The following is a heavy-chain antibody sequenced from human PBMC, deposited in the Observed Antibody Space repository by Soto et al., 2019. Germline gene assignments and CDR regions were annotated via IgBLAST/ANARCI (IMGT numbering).Heavy chain of an antibody. J-gene: IGHJ6*01. V-gene: IGHV3-74*01. CDR3: ARGLPGYYGNDV. CDR1: GFTFSNYW. D-gene: IGHD4-17*01. CDR2: IKGDGSRI. Sequence: EVQLVESGGGLVQPGASLRLSCAASGFTFSNYWIHWVRQAPGKGLVWVSRIKGDGSRIDYADSVKGRFIISRDNAKNTVYVQMNSLGDEDAAVYYCARGLPGYYGNDVWGQGTTVTVSS.